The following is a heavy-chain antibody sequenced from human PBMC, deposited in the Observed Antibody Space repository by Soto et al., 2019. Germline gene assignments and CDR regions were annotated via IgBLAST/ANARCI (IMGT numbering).Heavy chain of an antibody. J-gene: IGHJ6*02. CDR1: GFTFSSYA. CDR2: ISGSGGST. V-gene: IGHV3-23*01. D-gene: IGHD3-10*01. Sequence: GGSLRLSCAASGFTFSSYAMSWVRQAPGKGLEWVSAISGSGGSTYYADSVKGRFTISRDNSKNTLYLQMNSLRAEDTAVYYCGSGSHNTIYYYYGMDVWGQGTTVTVSS. CDR3: GSGSHNTIYYYYGMDV.